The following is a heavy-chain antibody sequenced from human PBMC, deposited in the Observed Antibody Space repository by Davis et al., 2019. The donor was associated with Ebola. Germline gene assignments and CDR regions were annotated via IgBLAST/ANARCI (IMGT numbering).Heavy chain of an antibody. V-gene: IGHV4-34*01. Sequence: ESLKISCAASGFTFSSYSMNWVRQPPGKGLEWIGEINHSGSTNYNPSLKSRVTISVDKSKNQFSLKLSSVTAADTAVYYCARVRGRVAGPFDYWGQGTLVTVSS. CDR2: INHSGST. CDR3: ARVRGRVAGPFDY. D-gene: IGHD6-19*01. CDR1: GFTFSSYS. J-gene: IGHJ4*02.